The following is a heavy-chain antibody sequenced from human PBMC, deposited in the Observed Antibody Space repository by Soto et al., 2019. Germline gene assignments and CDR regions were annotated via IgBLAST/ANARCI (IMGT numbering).Heavy chain of an antibody. CDR3: ATGWVVSPDY. V-gene: IGHV4-34*01. D-gene: IGHD6-19*01. Sequence: SETLSLTCAVYGGSFSGYYWSWIRQPPGKGLEWIGEINHSGSTNYNPSLKSRVTISVDTSKNQFSLKLSSVTAADTAVYYCATGWVVSPDYWGQGTLVTVSS. J-gene: IGHJ4*02. CDR1: GGSFSGYY. CDR2: INHSGST.